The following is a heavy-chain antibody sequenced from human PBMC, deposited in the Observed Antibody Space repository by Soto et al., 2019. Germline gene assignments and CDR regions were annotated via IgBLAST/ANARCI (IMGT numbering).Heavy chain of an antibody. V-gene: IGHV1-69*06. D-gene: IGHD6-19*01. CDR3: AIDHGLVAGTMYVDY. CDR1: GGTFDTFA. Sequence: QVQLVQSGAEVKKPGSSVKVSCKASGGTFDTFAISWVRQAPGQGLEWMGGIIPIFGTANYAQKFQDRVTISADKSTSTAHMELSSLRSEDTAVYYCAIDHGLVAGTMYVDYWGEGTLVTVSS. CDR2: IIPIFGTA. J-gene: IGHJ4*02.